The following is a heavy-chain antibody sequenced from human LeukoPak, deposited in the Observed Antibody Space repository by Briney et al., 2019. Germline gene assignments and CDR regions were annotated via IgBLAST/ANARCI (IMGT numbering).Heavy chain of an antibody. J-gene: IGHJ4*02. D-gene: IGHD2-2*03. CDR1: GFTFSSYT. CDR3: ARDGWVDY. Sequence: GSLRLSCAASGFTFSSYTMNWVRQAPGKGLEWVSSITSSTSYIYYADSVKGRFTISRDNAKNSLSLQVNSLRVEDTTVYYCARDGWVDYWGQGTLVTVSS. CDR2: ITSSTSYI. V-gene: IGHV3-21*01.